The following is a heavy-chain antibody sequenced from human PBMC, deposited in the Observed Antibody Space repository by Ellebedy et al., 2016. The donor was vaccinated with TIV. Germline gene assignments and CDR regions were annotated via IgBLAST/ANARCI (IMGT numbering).Heavy chain of an antibody. J-gene: IGHJ2*01. V-gene: IGHV1-18*01. CDR3: ARIDYCGGDCYYGPEYWYFDL. D-gene: IGHD2-21*02. Sequence: ASVKVSCKASGYTFTSYGISWVRQAPGQGLEWMGWISAYNGNTNYAQKLQGRVTMTTDTSTSTAYMELRSLRSDDTAVYYCARIDYCGGDCYYGPEYWYFDLWGRGTLITVSS. CDR1: GYTFTSYG. CDR2: ISAYNGNT.